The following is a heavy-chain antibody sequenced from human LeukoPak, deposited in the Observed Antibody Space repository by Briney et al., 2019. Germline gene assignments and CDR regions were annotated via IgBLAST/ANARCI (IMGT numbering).Heavy chain of an antibody. CDR1: GFTFSSYD. Sequence: GGSLRLSCAASGFTFSSYDMHWVRQATGKGLEWVSAIGTAGDTYYPGSVKGRFTISRENAKNSLYLQMNSLRAEDTAVYYCAKVEDIVVVPAAKVWLTNWGQGTLVTVSS. V-gene: IGHV3-13*01. D-gene: IGHD2-2*01. CDR3: AKVEDIVVVPAAKVWLTN. J-gene: IGHJ4*02. CDR2: IGTAGDT.